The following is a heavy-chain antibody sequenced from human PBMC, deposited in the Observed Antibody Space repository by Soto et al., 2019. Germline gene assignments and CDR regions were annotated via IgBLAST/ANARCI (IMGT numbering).Heavy chain of an antibody. V-gene: IGHV2-5*02. J-gene: IGHJ4*02. CDR3: AHRPSYCSGGSCYSGFDY. Sequence: ASGPTLVNPTQTLTLTCTFSGFSLSTSGVGVGWIRQPPGKALEWLALIYWDDDKRYSPSLKSRLTITKDTSKNQVVLTMTNMDPVDTATYYCAHRPSYCSGGSCYSGFDYCGQGTLVTVS. CDR2: IYWDDDK. D-gene: IGHD2-15*01. CDR1: GFSLSTSGVG.